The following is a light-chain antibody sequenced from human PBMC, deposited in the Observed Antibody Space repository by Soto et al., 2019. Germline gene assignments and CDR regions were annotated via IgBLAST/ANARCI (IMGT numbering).Light chain of an antibody. CDR1: QSVSSNY. Sequence: EIVLTQSPGTLSLSPGERATLSCRASQSVSSNYLAWYQQKAGQAPRLLIYGSSSRATGIPDRFSGSGSGTDFTLAISRLEPEDFAVYFCQRYGSSPGLFTFGPGSKVDFK. J-gene: IGKJ3*01. V-gene: IGKV3-20*01. CDR3: QRYGSSPGLFT. CDR2: GSS.